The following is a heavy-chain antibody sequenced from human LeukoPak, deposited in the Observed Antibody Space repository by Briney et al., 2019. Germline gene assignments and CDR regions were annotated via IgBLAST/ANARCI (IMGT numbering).Heavy chain of an antibody. CDR1: GGSFSGDY. D-gene: IGHD3-22*01. CDR2: INHSGST. V-gene: IGHV4-34*01. CDR3: ARLYDSSSYGGWFDP. J-gene: IGHJ5*02. Sequence: PSQTLSLTCAVYGGSFSGDYWCWICQRPGQGLEWKGEINHSGSTNYNPSLQSRVTISVDTSKTQFSLKLTSVTAADTAVYYCARLYDSSSYGGWFDPWGQGTLVTVSS.